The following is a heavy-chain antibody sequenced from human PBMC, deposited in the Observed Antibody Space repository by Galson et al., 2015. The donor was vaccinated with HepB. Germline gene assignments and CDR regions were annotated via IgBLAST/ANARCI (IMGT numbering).Heavy chain of an antibody. J-gene: IGHJ4*02. CDR3: ARGIVGAQHFDY. D-gene: IGHD1-26*01. CDR2: IYTSGST. Sequence: TLSLTCTVSGGSISSGSYYWSWIRQPAGKGLEWIGRIYTSGSTNYNPSLKSRVTMSVDTSKNQFSLKLSSVTAADTAVYYCARGIVGAQHFDYWGQGTLVTVSS. V-gene: IGHV4-61*02. CDR1: GGSISSGSYY.